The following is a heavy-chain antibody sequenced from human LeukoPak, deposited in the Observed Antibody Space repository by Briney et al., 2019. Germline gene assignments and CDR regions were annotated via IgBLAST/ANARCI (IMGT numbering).Heavy chain of an antibody. CDR3: ARQGYYDSSGLLYRQPHDFDY. V-gene: IGHV4-39*01. CDR2: IYYSGST. D-gene: IGHD3-22*01. J-gene: IGHJ4*02. CDR1: GFTFSSYSMN. Sequence: GSLRLSCAASGFTFSSYSMNWVRQPPGKGLEWIGSIYYSGSTYYNPSLKSRVTISVDTSKNQFSLKLSSVTAADTAVYYCARQGYYDSSGLLYRQPHDFDYWGQGTLVTVSS.